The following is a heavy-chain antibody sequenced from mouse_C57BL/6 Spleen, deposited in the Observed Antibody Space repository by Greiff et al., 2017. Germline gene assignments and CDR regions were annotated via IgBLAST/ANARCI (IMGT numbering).Heavy chain of an antibody. J-gene: IGHJ4*01. Sequence: QVQLQQSGPELVKPGASVKISCKASGYAFSSSWMNWVKQRPGKGLEWIGRIYPGDGDTNYNGKFKGKATLTADKSSSTAYMQLSSLTSEDSAVXFCASSRLQPYAMDYWGQGTSVTVSS. D-gene: IGHD2-2*01. CDR3: ASSRLQPYAMDY. CDR2: IYPGDGDT. V-gene: IGHV1-82*01. CDR1: GYAFSSSW.